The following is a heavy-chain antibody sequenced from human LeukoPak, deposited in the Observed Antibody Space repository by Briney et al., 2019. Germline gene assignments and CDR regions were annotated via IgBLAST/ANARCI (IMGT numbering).Heavy chain of an antibody. V-gene: IGHV3-15*07. D-gene: IGHD3-22*01. CDR3: TRYYDSSGYYYFDN. J-gene: IGHJ4*02. CDR2: IKSKTNGGTT. Sequence: GGSLRLSCAASGFTFSDAWMNWVRQAPGKGLEWVGRIKSKTNGGTTDYAAPVKGRFTISRDDSKNTLYLQMNSLKTEDTAVYYCTRYYDSSGYYYFDNWGQGTLVTVSS. CDR1: GFTFSDAW.